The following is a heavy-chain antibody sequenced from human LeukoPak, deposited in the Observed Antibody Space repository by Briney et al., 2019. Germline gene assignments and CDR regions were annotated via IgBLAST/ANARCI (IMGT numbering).Heavy chain of an antibody. D-gene: IGHD6-6*01. CDR3: ARRKLAARQLLDY. J-gene: IGHJ4*02. CDR2: INHSEST. Sequence: PSETLSLTSAVYGGSFSGYYWSWIRPPPGKGLEWSGEINHSESTNYNPSLKRRVTISVDTSKTQFSLKLSSVTAADTAVYYCARRKLAARQLLDYWGQGTLVTVSS. CDR1: GGSFSGYY. V-gene: IGHV4-34*01.